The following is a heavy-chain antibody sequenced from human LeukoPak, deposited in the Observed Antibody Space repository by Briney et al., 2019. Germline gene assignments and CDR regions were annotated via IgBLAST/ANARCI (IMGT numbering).Heavy chain of an antibody. J-gene: IGHJ4*02. V-gene: IGHV3-23*01. CDR1: GFSFGRYW. D-gene: IGHD6-19*01. CDR3: AKRDSSGSLPRLFDY. Sequence: GGSLRLSCAASGFSFGRYWMSWVRQAPGKGLEWVSYISGSGGTTSYADSVKGRVTISRDNSKNTLYLQMNSLRAEDTAVYYCAKRDSSGSLPRLFDYWGQGTLVTVSS. CDR2: ISGSGGTT.